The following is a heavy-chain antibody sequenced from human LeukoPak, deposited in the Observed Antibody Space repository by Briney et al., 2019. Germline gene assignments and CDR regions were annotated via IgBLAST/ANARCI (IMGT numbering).Heavy chain of an antibody. CDR2: IIPIFGTA. Sequence: SVKVSCKASGYTFTSYGISWVRQAPGQGLEWMGGIIPIFGTANYAQKFQGRVTITADESTSTAYMELSSLRSEDTAVYYCARGYGSGSYYQAWFDPWGQGTLVTVSS. CDR3: ARGYGSGSYYQAWFDP. V-gene: IGHV1-69*13. D-gene: IGHD3-10*01. J-gene: IGHJ5*02. CDR1: GYTFTSYG.